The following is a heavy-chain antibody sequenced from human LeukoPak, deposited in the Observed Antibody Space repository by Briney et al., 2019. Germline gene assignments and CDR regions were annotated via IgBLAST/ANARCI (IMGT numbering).Heavy chain of an antibody. D-gene: IGHD3-22*01. V-gene: IGHV3-33*01. CDR3: ARVGRDYYDRSGYYPIDY. Sequence: GGSLRLSCAASGFTFSSYGMPWVRQAPGKGLEWVAVIWYDGSNKYYADSVKGRFTISRDNSKNRLYLQMNSLRAEDTAVYYCARVGRDYYDRSGYYPIDYWGQGALVTVSS. J-gene: IGHJ4*02. CDR1: GFTFSSYG. CDR2: IWYDGSNK.